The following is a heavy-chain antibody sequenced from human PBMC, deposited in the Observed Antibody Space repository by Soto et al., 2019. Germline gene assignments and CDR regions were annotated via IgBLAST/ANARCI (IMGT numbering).Heavy chain of an antibody. J-gene: IGHJ5*02. D-gene: IGHD2-15*01. CDR2: ISAYNGNT. CDR3: ARGFVGYCDRVSWFDP. V-gene: IGHV1-18*01. CDR1: GYTFTSYG. Sequence: ASVKVSCKASGYTFTSYGISWVRQAPGQGLEWMGWISAYNGNTNYAQKLQGRVTMTTDTSTSTAYMELRSLRSDDTAVYYCARGFVGYCDRVSWFDPWGQGTLVTVSS.